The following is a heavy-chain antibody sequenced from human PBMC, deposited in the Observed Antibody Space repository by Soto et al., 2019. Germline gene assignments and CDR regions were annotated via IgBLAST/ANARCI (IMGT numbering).Heavy chain of an antibody. CDR3: GRGGAVAAILGPIDY. J-gene: IGHJ4*02. CDR2: ISYDGSNK. CDR1: GFTFSSYA. D-gene: IGHD2-15*01. Sequence: GGSLRLSCAASGFTFSSYAMHWVRQAPGKGLEWVAVISYDGSNKYYADSVKGRFTISRDNSKNTLYLQMNSLRAEDTAVYYCGRGGAVAAILGPIDYWGQGTLVAVSS. V-gene: IGHV3-30*04.